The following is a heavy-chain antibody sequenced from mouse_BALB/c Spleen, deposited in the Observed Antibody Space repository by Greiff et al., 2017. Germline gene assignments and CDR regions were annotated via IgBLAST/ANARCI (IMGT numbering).Heavy chain of an antibody. J-gene: IGHJ3*01. D-gene: IGHD2-4*01. CDR1: GFTFSSYA. V-gene: IGHV5-9-4*01. Sequence: EVKLVESGGGLVKPGGSLKLSCAASGFTFSSYAMSWVRQSPEKRLEWVAEISSGGSYTYYPDTVTGRFTISRDNAKNTLYLEMSSLRSEDTAMYYCARADYDGAWLAYWGQGTLVTVSA. CDR2: ISSGGSYT. CDR3: ARADYDGAWLAY.